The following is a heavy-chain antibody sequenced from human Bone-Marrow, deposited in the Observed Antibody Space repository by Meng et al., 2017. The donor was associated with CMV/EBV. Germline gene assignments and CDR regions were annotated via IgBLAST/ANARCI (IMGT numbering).Heavy chain of an antibody. Sequence: SVKVYCKASGGTFSSYAISWVRQAPGQGLEWMGGIIPIFGTANYAQKFQGRVTITTDESTSTAYMELSSLRAEDTAEYFCARDPYCTSSRCLTGAYFDTWGQGPLVPVPS. V-gene: IGHV1-69*05. D-gene: IGHD2-2*01. J-gene: IGHJ5*02. CDR1: GGTFSSYA. CDR3: ARDPYCTSSRCLTGAYFDT. CDR2: IIPIFGTA.